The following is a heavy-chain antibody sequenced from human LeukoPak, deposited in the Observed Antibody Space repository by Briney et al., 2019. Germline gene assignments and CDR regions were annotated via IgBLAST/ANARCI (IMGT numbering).Heavy chain of an antibody. Sequence: GGSLRLSCAASGFTFSSYSMNWVRQAPGKGLEWVSSISSSSSYIYYADSVKDRFTISRDNAKNSLYLQMNSLRAEDTAVYYCARDREQWLVRRFDYWGQGTLVTVSS. CDR3: ARDREQWLVRRFDY. V-gene: IGHV3-21*06. CDR1: GFTFSSYS. CDR2: ISSSSSYI. D-gene: IGHD6-19*01. J-gene: IGHJ4*02.